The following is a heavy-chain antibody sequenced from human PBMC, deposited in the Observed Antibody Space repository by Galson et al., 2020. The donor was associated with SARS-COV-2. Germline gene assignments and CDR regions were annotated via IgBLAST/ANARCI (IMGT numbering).Heavy chain of an antibody. Sequence: TLSLTCDVSGDSISSGDHSWSWIRQPLGKGLEWIGYIYHSGTTNYSPSLRGRITISIDKSKNQFSLKLTSVTAADTAGYYWVREGRLWDTNGIVLYLFDFLGPGTLVTVSS. CDR1: GDSISSGDHS. D-gene: IGHD3-16*01. CDR3: VREGRLWDTNGIVLYLFDF. J-gene: IGHJ4*02. V-gene: IGHV4-30-2*01. CDR2: IYHSGTT.